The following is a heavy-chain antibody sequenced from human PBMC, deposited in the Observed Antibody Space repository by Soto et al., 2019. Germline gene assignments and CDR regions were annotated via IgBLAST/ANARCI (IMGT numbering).Heavy chain of an antibody. V-gene: IGHV4-34*01. D-gene: IGHD3-16*01. Sequence: QVQIQQWGAGVLKPSETLSLTCAVYGGSCSDHYCTWIRQSPGKGLEWIGEIHPSGTTNYNPSLVSRVTISIGTAKTQFALRVSSVTAADTAVYYCARGRDAFMGGNYWGQGTLVSVSS. CDR2: IHPSGTT. CDR3: ARGRDAFMGGNY. J-gene: IGHJ4*02. CDR1: GGSCSDHY.